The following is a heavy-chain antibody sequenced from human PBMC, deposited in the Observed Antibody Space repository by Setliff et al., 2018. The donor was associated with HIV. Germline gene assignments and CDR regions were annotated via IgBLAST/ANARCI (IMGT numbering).Heavy chain of an antibody. D-gene: IGHD6-13*01. CDR2: IYYSGST. CDR1: GGSFSGYY. CDR3: AREGYSTNGGGYYFDY. J-gene: IGHJ4*02. V-gene: IGHV4-59*12. Sequence: SETLSLTCAVYGGSFSGYYWSWIRQPPGKGLEWIGYIYYSGSTNHNPSLKSRVTISVDTSKNQFSLRLSSVTAADTAMYYCAREGYSTNGGGYYFDYWGQGTLVTVSS.